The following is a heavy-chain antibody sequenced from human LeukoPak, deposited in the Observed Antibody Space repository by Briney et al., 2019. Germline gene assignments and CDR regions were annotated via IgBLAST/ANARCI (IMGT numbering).Heavy chain of an antibody. V-gene: IGHV1-58*02. CDR3: AAVLDSYCYVYYMDV. Sequence: ASVKVSCKASGFTFTSSAMQWVRQARGQRLEWIGWIVVGSGNTNYAQKFQERVTITRDMSTSTAYMELSSLRSEDTAVYYCAAVLDSYCYVYYMDVWGKGTTVTVSS. CDR2: IVVGSGNT. CDR1: GFTFTSSA. D-gene: IGHD5-18*01. J-gene: IGHJ6*03.